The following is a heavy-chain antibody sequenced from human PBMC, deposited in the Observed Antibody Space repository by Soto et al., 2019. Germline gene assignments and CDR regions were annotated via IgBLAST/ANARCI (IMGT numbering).Heavy chain of an antibody. CDR1: GFTFSSYA. CDR3: VRDHCTGGSCPGAMDAFDL. Sequence: GGSLRLSCAASGFTFSSYAMSWVRQAPGKGLEWISDISSSGSSTYYADSVKGRFTISRDTAKNTLYLQMNSLRAEDTAVYYCVRDHCTGGSCPGAMDAFDLWGQGTMVTVSS. CDR2: ISSSGSST. V-gene: IGHV3-23*01. D-gene: IGHD2-15*01. J-gene: IGHJ3*01.